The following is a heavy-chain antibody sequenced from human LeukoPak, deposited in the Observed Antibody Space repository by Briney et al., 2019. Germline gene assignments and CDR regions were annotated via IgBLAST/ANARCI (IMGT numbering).Heavy chain of an antibody. V-gene: IGHV4-59*12. CDR3: ARLPMVRGVANYYYYYYMDV. CDR1: GGSINNDY. Sequence: SETLSLTCTVSGGSINNDYWSWIRQPPGKGLEWIGYINFSGRINYNPSLKSRVTISGDTSKNQFSLKLSSVTAADTAVYYCARLPMVRGVANYYYYYYMDVWGKGTTVTISS. J-gene: IGHJ6*03. CDR2: INFSGRI. D-gene: IGHD3-10*01.